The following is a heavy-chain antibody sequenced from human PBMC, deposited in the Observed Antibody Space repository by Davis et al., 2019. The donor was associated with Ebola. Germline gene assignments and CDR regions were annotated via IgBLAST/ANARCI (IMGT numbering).Heavy chain of an antibody. CDR1: GFTFSSYW. Sequence: GESLKISCAGSGFTFSSYWIHWVRQAPGKGLVWVSRINSDGSSTNYADSVKGRFTISRDNAKNTLYLQMNSLRAEDTAVYYCARDLGIAASGRIPFDYWGQGTLVTVSS. V-gene: IGHV3-74*01. J-gene: IGHJ4*02. CDR2: INSDGSST. CDR3: ARDLGIAASGRIPFDY. D-gene: IGHD6-13*01.